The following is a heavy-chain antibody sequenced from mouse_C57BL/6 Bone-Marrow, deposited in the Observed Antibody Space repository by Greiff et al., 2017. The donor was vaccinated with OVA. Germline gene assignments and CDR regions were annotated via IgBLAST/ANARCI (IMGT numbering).Heavy chain of an antibody. CDR3: ARSPLLGGNAMDY. J-gene: IGHJ4*01. Sequence: EVKVVESGGGLVQPGGSLKLSCAASGFTFSDYYMYWVRQTPEKRLEWVAYISNGGGSTYYPDTVKGRFTISRDNAKNTLYLQMSRLKSEDTAMYYCARSPLLGGNAMDYWGQGTSVTVSS. V-gene: IGHV5-12*01. CDR2: ISNGGGST. D-gene: IGHD1-1*01. CDR1: GFTFSDYY.